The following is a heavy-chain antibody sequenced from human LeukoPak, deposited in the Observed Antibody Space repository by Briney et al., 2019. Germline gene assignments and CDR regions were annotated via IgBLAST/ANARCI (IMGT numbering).Heavy chain of an antibody. CDR3: AKDFPAVAD. V-gene: IGHV3-23*01. Sequence: GGSLRLSCAASGFXFSSSAISWVRQAPGKGLEWVSSISDSGYSTYYTDSLKGRFTISRDNSKNTVYLQMNSLRAEDTAVYYCAKDFPAVADWGQGTLVTVSA. D-gene: IGHD2-15*01. J-gene: IGHJ4*02. CDR1: GFXFSSSA. CDR2: ISDSGYST.